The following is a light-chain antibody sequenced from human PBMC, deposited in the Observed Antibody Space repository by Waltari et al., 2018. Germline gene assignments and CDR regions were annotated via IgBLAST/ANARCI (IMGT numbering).Light chain of an antibody. CDR2: VAS. CDR1: EKINKW. J-gene: IGKJ2*01. V-gene: IGKV1-39*01. CDR3: QQTYSTPPFT. Sequence: DIQMTQSPSSLSAAVGDRVNISCRASEKINKWLSWYQQKPGKAPRLLIYVASNLQSGVPSRFTGSGSGTDFTLTISSLQLEDFATYYCQQTYSTPPFTFAQGTKLDIK.